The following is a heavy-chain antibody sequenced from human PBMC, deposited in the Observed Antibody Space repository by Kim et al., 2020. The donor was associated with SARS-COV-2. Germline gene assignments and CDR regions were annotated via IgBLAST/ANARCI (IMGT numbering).Heavy chain of an antibody. CDR3: ARVLGGYDFYYYYGMDV. V-gene: IGHV3-30*04. Sequence: GGSLRLSCAASGFTFSSYAMHWVRQAPGKGLEWVAVISYDGSNKYYVDSVKGRFTISRDNSKNTLYLQMNSLRAEDTAVYYCARVLGGYDFYYYYGMDVWGQGTTVTVSS. J-gene: IGHJ6*02. CDR2: ISYDGSNK. D-gene: IGHD5-12*01. CDR1: GFTFSSYA.